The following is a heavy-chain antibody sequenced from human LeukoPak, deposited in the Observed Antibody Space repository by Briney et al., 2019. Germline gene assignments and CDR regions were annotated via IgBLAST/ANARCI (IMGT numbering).Heavy chain of an antibody. CDR1: GYSISSGYY. D-gene: IGHD6-19*01. J-gene: IGHJ4*02. CDR3: ARRISGWYFDY. CDR2: IHHSGST. V-gene: IGHV4-38-2*02. Sequence: SETLSLTCTVSGYSISSGYYWGWIRQPPGKGLEWIGSIHHSGSTYYNPSLKSRVTISVDTSKNQFSLKLSSVTAADTAVYYCARRISGWYFDYWGQGTLVTVSS.